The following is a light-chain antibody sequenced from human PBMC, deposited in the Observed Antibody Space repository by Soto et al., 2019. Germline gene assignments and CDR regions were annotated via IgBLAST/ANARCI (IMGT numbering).Light chain of an antibody. CDR2: DAS. Sequence: PGERVTLSCRASQSVSSSYLTWYQHKPGQAPRLLIYDASHRATGIPVRFSGSGSESDFTLTISSLEPEDFAVYFCQQYAGSPRTFGQGTKVDIK. CDR1: QSVSSSY. V-gene: IGKV3-20*01. CDR3: QQYAGSPRT. J-gene: IGKJ1*01.